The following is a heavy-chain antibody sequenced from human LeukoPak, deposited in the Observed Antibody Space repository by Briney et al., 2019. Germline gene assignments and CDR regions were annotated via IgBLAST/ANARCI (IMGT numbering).Heavy chain of an antibody. V-gene: IGHV3-53*01. CDR1: GFTVTTNY. D-gene: IGHD2-15*01. CDR3: AGCRGDSCDWRASDI. CDR2: IYSGGST. Sequence: GGSLRLSCAATGFTVTTNYMSWVRQAPGKGLDWVSVIYSGGSTYYADSVKGRFTISRDNSKNTLYLQMNSLRAEDTAVYYCAGCRGDSCDWRASDIWGQGTLVTVSS. J-gene: IGHJ3*02.